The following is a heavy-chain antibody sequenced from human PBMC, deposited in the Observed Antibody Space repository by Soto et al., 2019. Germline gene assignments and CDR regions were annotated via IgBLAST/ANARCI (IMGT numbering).Heavy chain of an antibody. CDR3: ARDRVSDYGSGGSNWFDP. CDR2: IYYSGST. J-gene: IGHJ5*02. D-gene: IGHD3-10*01. V-gene: IGHV4-59*12. Sequence: SETLSLTCTVSGVSIRSYYWSWIRQPPGKGLEWIGFIYYSGSTNYNPSLKSRVTISVDRSKNQFSLKLSSVTAADTAVYYCARDRVSDYGSGGSNWFDPWGQGTLVTVSS. CDR1: GVSIRSYY.